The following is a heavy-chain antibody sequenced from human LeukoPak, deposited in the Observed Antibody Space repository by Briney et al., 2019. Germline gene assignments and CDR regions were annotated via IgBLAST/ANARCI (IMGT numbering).Heavy chain of an antibody. CDR2: ISSSSITI. CDR1: GFTFSSYS. D-gene: IGHD2-15*01. Sequence: GGSLRLSCAASGFTFSSYSLNWVRQAPGKGLEWVSFISSSSITIYYADSVKGRFTISRDNAEKSLYPQMNSLRAEDTAVYYCARDRGGSYSAIDYWGQGTLVTVSS. J-gene: IGHJ4*02. V-gene: IGHV3-48*04. CDR3: ARDRGGSYSAIDY.